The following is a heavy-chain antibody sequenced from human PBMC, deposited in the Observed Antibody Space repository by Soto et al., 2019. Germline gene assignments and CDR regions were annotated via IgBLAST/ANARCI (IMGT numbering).Heavy chain of an antibody. Sequence: ASVKVSFKASGYTFTGYYMHWVRQAPGQGLEWMGWINPNSGGTNYAQKFQGWVTMTRDTSISTAYMELSRLRSDDTAVYYCARAACSSTSCYFRYYYGMDVWGQGTTVTVSS. CDR3: ARAACSSTSCYFRYYYGMDV. V-gene: IGHV1-2*04. D-gene: IGHD2-2*01. J-gene: IGHJ6*02. CDR2: INPNSGGT. CDR1: GYTFTGYY.